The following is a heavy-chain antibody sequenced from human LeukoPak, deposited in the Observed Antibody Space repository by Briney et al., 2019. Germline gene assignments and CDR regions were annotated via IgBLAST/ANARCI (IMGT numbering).Heavy chain of an antibody. CDR2: FCYSGTT. D-gene: IGHD5-18*01. Sequence: KASETLSLTCSVSGASISTHYWSWIRQPPGRGLEWIGDFCYSGTTNYNPSLRSRVTISVDTSRNQFSLKLSSVTAADTAVYYCARAGGVHDTPLDLDYWGQGTLVTVSS. V-gene: IGHV4-59*11. CDR1: GASISTHY. J-gene: IGHJ4*02. CDR3: ARAGGVHDTPLDLDY.